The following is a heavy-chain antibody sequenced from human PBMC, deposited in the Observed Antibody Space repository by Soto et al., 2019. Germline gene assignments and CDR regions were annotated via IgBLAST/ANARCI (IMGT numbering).Heavy chain of an antibody. CDR1: GFTFSSYE. Sequence: PGGALRLSCAASGFTFSSYEMNWVRQAPGKGLEWVSYISSSGSTIYYADSVKGRFTISRDNAKNSLYLQMNSLRAEDTAVYYCAGGTVAVLGYWGQGTLVTVSS. CDR2: ISSSGSTI. CDR3: AGGTVAVLGY. V-gene: IGHV3-48*03. J-gene: IGHJ4*02. D-gene: IGHD2-21*01.